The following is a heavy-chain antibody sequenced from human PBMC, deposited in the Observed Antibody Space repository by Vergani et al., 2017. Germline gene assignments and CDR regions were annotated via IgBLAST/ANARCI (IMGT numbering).Heavy chain of an antibody. D-gene: IGHD6-13*01. CDR2: IYWNDAK. CDR3: AHRAAAGTFDY. CDR1: GFSLSTSGVG. V-gene: IGHV2-5*01. Sequence: QITLKESGPTLVKPTQTLTLTCTFSGFSLSTSGVGVGWIRQPPGKALDGLALIYWNDAKRYSPSLKSRLTITKDTSTNQVVLTMTNMDPVDTATYYCAHRAAAGTFDYWGQGTLVTVSS. J-gene: IGHJ4*02.